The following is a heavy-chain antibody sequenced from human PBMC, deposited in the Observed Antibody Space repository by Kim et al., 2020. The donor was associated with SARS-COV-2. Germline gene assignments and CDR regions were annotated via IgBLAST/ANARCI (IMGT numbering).Heavy chain of an antibody. Sequence: SVKVSCKASGGTFSSYAISWVRQAPGQGLEWMGRIIPILGIANYAQKFQGRVTITADKSTSTAYMELSSLRSEDMAVYYCARGGAYSSVQWFDYYMDVWGKGTTVTVSS. CDR2: IIPILGIA. CDR1: GGTFSSYA. D-gene: IGHD6-25*01. CDR3: ARGGAYSSVQWFDYYMDV. V-gene: IGHV1-69*04. J-gene: IGHJ6*03.